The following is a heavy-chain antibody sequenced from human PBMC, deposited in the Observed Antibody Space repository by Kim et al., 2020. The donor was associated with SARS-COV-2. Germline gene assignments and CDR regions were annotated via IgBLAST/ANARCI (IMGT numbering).Heavy chain of an antibody. CDR2: ISGSGGST. CDR3: AKDLVAAAGTSSSAAFDY. Sequence: GGSLRLSCAASGFTFSSYAMSWVRQAPGKGLEWVSAISGSGGSTYYADSVKGRFTISRDNSKNTLYLQMNSLRAEDTAVYYCAKDLVAAAGTSSSAAFDYWGQGTLVTVSS. CDR1: GFTFSSYA. V-gene: IGHV3-23*01. J-gene: IGHJ4*02. D-gene: IGHD6-13*01.